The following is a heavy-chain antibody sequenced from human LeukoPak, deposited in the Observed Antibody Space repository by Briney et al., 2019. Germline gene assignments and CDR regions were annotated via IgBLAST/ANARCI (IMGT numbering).Heavy chain of an antibody. CDR3: AKESCSSTSCYASADY. CDR2: ISGSGGST. J-gene: IGHJ4*02. D-gene: IGHD2-2*01. Sequence: GGSLRLSCAASGFTFSGYAMSWVRQAPGKGLELVSAISGSGGSTYYADSVKSRFTISRDNSKNTLYLQMNSMRAEATAVYYCAKESCSSTSCYASADYWGQGTLVTVSS. V-gene: IGHV3-23*01. CDR1: GFTFSGYA.